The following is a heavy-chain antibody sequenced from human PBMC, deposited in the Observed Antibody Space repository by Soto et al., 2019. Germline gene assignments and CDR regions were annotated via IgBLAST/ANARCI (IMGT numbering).Heavy chain of an antibody. V-gene: IGHV4-39*01. CDR2: IYYGGST. J-gene: IGHJ4*02. CDR3: ARHRGYPDY. Sequence: PSETLSLTCTVSGGSISSSSYYWGWIRQPPGKGLEWIGSIYYGGSTYYNPSLKSRVTISVDTSKNQFSLKLSSVTAADTAVYYCARHRGYPDYWGQGTLVTVSS. D-gene: IGHD3-10*01. CDR1: GGSISSSSYY.